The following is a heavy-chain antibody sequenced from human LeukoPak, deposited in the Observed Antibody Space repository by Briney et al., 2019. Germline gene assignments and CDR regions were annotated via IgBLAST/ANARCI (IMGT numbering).Heavy chain of an antibody. Sequence: GESLRLSCAASGFTFSSYWMHWVRQAPGKGLVWVSRINTDGSDTTYADSVKGRFTISRDNSKNTLYLQMNSLRAEDTAVYYCAKDRDILTGYYNFDYWGQGTLVTVSS. CDR3: AKDRDILTGYYNFDY. J-gene: IGHJ4*02. CDR1: GFTFSSYW. D-gene: IGHD3-9*01. CDR2: INTDGSDT. V-gene: IGHV3-74*01.